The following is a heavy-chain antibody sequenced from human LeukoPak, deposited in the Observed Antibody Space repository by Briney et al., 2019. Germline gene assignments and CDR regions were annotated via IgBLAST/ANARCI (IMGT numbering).Heavy chain of an antibody. CDR1: GFTFSSYG. D-gene: IGHD3-22*01. J-gene: IGHJ4*02. V-gene: IGHV3-30*19. CDR2: IWYDGSNK. Sequence: GGSLRLSCAASGFTFSSYGMHWVRQAPGKGLEWVAVIWYDGSNKYYADSVKGRFTISRDNSKNTLYLQMNSLRAEDTAVYYCARDKYYDSSGYSPFDYWGQGTLVTVSS. CDR3: ARDKYYDSSGYSPFDY.